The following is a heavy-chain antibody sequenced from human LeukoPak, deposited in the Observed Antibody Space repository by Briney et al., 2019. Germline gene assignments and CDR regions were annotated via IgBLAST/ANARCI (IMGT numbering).Heavy chain of an antibody. V-gene: IGHV3-23*01. D-gene: IGHD5-12*01. CDR2: LSGSGGTT. Sequence: GGSLRLSCAASGFPFSTYAMSWVRQAPGKGPEWVSALSGSGGTTYYADSVKGRFTISRDISKNRLYLQMNSLRAEDTALYYCAKGDSDYIEMGYFDDWGQGTLVTVSS. J-gene: IGHJ4*02. CDR3: AKGDSDYIEMGYFDD. CDR1: GFPFSTYA.